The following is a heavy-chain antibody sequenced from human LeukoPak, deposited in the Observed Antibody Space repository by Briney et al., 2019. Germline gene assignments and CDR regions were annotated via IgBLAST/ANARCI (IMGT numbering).Heavy chain of an antibody. CDR3: ARAEIYYYYMDV. Sequence: SETLSLTCTVSGGSISSSSYYWSWIRQPPGKGLEWIGYIYYSGSTNYNPSLKSRVTISVDTSKNQFSLKLSSVTAADTAVYYCARAEIYYYYMDVWGKGTTVTVSS. CDR2: IYYSGST. J-gene: IGHJ6*03. CDR1: GGSISSSSYY. V-gene: IGHV4-61*01.